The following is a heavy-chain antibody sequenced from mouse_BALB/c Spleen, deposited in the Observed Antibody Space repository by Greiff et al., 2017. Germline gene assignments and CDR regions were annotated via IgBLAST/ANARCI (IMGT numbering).Heavy chain of an antibody. Sequence: VQGVESGPGLVAPSQSLSITCTVSGFSLTSYGVHWVRQPPGKGLEWLGVIWAGGSTNYNSALMSRLSISKDNSKSQVFLKMNSLQTDDTAMYYCARDLNGYYGAYWGQGTLVTVSA. CDR1: GFSLTSYG. J-gene: IGHJ3*01. CDR3: ARDLNGYYGAY. CDR2: IWAGGST. D-gene: IGHD2-3*01. V-gene: IGHV2-9*02.